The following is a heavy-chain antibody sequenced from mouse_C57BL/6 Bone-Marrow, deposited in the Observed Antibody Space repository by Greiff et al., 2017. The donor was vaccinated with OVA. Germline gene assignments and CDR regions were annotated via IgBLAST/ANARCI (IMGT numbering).Heavy chain of an antibody. CDR2: ISSGGSYT. D-gene: IGHD3-2*02. CDR3: ARHSSGSLFAY. CDR1: GFTFSSYG. J-gene: IGHJ3*01. Sequence: EVKLMESGGDLVKPGGSLKLSCAASGFTFSSYGMSWVRQTPDKRLEWVATISSGGSYTYYPDSVKGRFTISRDNAKNTLYLQMSSLKSEDTAMYYGARHSSGSLFAYWGQGTLVTVSA. V-gene: IGHV5-6*01.